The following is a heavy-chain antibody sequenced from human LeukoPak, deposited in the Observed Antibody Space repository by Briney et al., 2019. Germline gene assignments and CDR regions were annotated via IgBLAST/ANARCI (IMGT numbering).Heavy chain of an antibody. V-gene: IGHV3-7*04. D-gene: IGHD5-18*01. CDR2: IKEDGSEK. J-gene: IGHJ4*01. Sequence: GGSLRLSCAASGFSFSSYWVTWVRQAPGKGPEWVASIKEDGSEKDYVDSVKGRFTISRDNAKNSLYLQMNSLRAEDTAVYYCARGILGQLWLEYFDYWGQGTLVTVSS. CDR1: GFSFSSYW. CDR3: ARGILGQLWLEYFDY.